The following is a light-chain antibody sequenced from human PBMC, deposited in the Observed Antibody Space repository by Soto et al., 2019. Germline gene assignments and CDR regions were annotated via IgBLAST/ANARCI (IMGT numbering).Light chain of an antibody. CDR1: QDISNY. CDR3: QQYDNLRIT. Sequence: DIQMTQSPSSLSASVGDRVTITCQASQDISNYLNWYQQQPGKAPKLLIYDASNLETGVPSRFSGSGSGTDFTFTISSLQPEDIATYYCQQYDNLRITFGGGTKVEIK. V-gene: IGKV1-33*01. CDR2: DAS. J-gene: IGKJ4*01.